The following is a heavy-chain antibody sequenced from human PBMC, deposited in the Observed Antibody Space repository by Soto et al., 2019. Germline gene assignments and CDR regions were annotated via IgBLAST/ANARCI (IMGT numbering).Heavy chain of an antibody. V-gene: IGHV4-31*03. Sequence: QVQLQESGPGLVKPSQTLSLTCTVSGGSITSGGYYWTWIRQHPGKGLEWIGYIYDSGTTYYNPSLESRITISVDTSKNQFSLRLTSVTAADTAVYFCAREEFVTGRYRKIDYWGQGTLVTVSS. CDR3: AREEFVTGRYRKIDY. D-gene: IGHD1-26*01. CDR2: IYDSGTT. CDR1: GGSITSGGYY. J-gene: IGHJ4*02.